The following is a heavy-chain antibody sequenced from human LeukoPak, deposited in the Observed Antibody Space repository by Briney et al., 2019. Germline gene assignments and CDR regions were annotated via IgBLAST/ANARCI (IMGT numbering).Heavy chain of an antibody. D-gene: IGHD3-10*01. V-gene: IGHV3-7*01. CDR2: IKQDGSEK. CDR1: GFTFSSYW. Sequence: GGSLRLSCAASGFTFSSYWMSWVRQATGKGLEWVANIKQDGSEKYYVDSVKGRFTTSRDNAKNSLYLQMISLRAEDTAVYYCARLVATTYGSGRYFDYWGQGTLVTVSS. CDR3: ARLVATTYGSGRYFDY. J-gene: IGHJ4*02.